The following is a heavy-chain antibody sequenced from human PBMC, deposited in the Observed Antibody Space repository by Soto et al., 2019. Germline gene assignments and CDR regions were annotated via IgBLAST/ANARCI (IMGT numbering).Heavy chain of an antibody. J-gene: IGHJ4*02. CDR1: GYTFTNYG. D-gene: IGHD5-12*01. CDR3: ARGDGYNVLDF. CDR2: ISAYNGDT. V-gene: IGHV1-18*01. Sequence: QVQLVQSGAEVEKPGASVKVSCKASGYTFTNYGFSWVRQAPGQGLEWMGWISAYNGDTHYAQKLQGRVTVTRDTSTSTAYMELGSLRSDDTAVYYCARGDGYNVLDFWGQGTLVTVSS.